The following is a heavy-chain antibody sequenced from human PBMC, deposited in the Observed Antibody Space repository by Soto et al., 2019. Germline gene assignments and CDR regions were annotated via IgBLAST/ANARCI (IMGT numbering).Heavy chain of an antibody. J-gene: IGHJ4*02. V-gene: IGHV3-23*01. CDR1: GFTFSSYA. CDR3: ESRIAAAGTRY. D-gene: IGHD6-13*01. Sequence: GGSLRLSCAASGFTFSSYAMSWVRQAPGKGLEWVSAISGSGGSTYYADSVKGRFTISRDNSKNTLYLQMNSLRAEDTAVYYCESRIAAAGTRYWGQGTLVTVSS. CDR2: ISGSGGST.